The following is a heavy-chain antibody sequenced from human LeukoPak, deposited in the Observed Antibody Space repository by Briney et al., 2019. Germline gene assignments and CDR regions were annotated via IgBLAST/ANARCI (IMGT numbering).Heavy chain of an antibody. J-gene: IGHJ4*02. V-gene: IGHV4-39*07. CDR3: ARVRQLVHDY. CDR1: GGSISSSSYY. Sequence: SETLSLTCTVSGGSISSSSYYWGWIRQPPGKGLEWIGSIYYSGSTYYNPSLKSRVTTSVDTSKNQFSLKLSSVTAADTAVYYCARVRQLVHDYWGQGTLVTVSS. CDR2: IYYSGST. D-gene: IGHD6-6*01.